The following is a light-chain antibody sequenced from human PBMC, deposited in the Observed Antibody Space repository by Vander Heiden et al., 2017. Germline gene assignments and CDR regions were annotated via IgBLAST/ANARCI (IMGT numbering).Light chain of an antibody. CDR3: GTWDSGLSTIV. Sequence: QSVLTQPPSVSAAPGQKVTISCSGSSSNIGNNFVSWCRQLPGAAPKLLIYDNNKRALGIPDRFSGSKSGTSATLGITGLQTGDEADYYCGTWDSGLSTIVFGGGTKLTVL. V-gene: IGLV1-51*01. J-gene: IGLJ3*02. CDR1: SSNIGNNF. CDR2: DNN.